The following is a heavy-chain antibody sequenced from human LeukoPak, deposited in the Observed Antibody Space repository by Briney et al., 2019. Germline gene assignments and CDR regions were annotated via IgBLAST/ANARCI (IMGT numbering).Heavy chain of an antibody. CDR3: AKETGRWELE. D-gene: IGHD1-26*01. J-gene: IGHJ4*02. V-gene: IGHV3-30*18. CDR2: ISNDGSNK. Sequence: GVSLILSCAASGFTFSSYGIHWVRQAPGKGLEWVTVISNDGSNKYYADSVKGRLIISRDNSKNTLYLQMNSLRAEDTAVYYCAKETGRWELEWGQGTLATVSS. CDR1: GFTFSSYG.